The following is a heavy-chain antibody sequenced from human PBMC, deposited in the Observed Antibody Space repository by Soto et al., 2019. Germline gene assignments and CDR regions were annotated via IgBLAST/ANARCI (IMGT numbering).Heavy chain of an antibody. V-gene: IGHV3-30-3*01. CDR1: GFTFSNYA. D-gene: IGHD4-17*01. CDR3: ARRPVTYYFDY. CDR2: ISYDGSNK. Sequence: QGQLVESGGGVVQPGRSLRLSCAASGFTFSNYAMHWVRQAPGKGLEWVAVISYDGSNKYYADSVKGRFTISRDNSKNTLYLQMNSLRAEDTAVYYCARRPVTYYFDYWGQGTLVTVSS. J-gene: IGHJ4*02.